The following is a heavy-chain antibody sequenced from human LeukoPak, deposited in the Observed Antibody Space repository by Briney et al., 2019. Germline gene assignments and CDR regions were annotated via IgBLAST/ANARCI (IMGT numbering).Heavy chain of an antibody. V-gene: IGHV4-39*01. CDR1: GGPISSRSDY. Sequence: SETLSLTCTVSGGPISSRSDYWGWIRQTPGKGLEWIGNLDSSGSTYYNPSLKSRVTISVGTSKNQFSLNLRSVTAADTAIYFCSRSHDYGGLYFYYYMDVWGKGTTVTVSS. CDR2: LDSSGST. CDR3: SRSHDYGGLYFYYYMDV. D-gene: IGHD4-23*01. J-gene: IGHJ6*03.